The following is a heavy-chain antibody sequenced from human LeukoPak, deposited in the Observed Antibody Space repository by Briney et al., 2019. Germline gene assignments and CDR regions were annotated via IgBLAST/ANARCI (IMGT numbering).Heavy chain of an antibody. J-gene: IGHJ4*02. Sequence: AGGCLRLSRADSGVTFSNYAMCWGRQAPGGGGEYGSDISTDGGRTDYANSVRGRFTISRENSEKRVFLQMGTLRAEDMAVYYCARGGYYDSSGSFDYWGQGILVTVSS. CDR1: GVTFSNYA. CDR2: ISTDGGRT. CDR3: ARGGYYDSSGSFDY. V-gene: IGHV3-64*01. D-gene: IGHD3-22*01.